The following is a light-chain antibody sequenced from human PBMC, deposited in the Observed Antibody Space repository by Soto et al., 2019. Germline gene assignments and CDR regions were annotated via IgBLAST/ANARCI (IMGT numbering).Light chain of an antibody. CDR2: GAS. CDR1: QSVSSSY. Sequence: ESVLTQSPGTLSLSPGERATLSCRASQSVSSSYLAWYQQKPGQAPRLLIYGASSRATGIPDRFSGSGSGTDFTLTISRREPEDCAVYYCQQYGSSPLTCGGGPKVEIK. J-gene: IGKJ4*01. V-gene: IGKV3-20*01. CDR3: QQYGSSPLT.